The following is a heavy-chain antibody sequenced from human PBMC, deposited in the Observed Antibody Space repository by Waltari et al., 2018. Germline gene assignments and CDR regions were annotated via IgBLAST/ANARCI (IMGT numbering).Heavy chain of an antibody. CDR3: ARGQVVVKGLDP. D-gene: IGHD3-22*01. J-gene: IGHJ5*02. CDR1: GGSISSYY. Sequence: QVQLQQWGAGLVKPSETLSLTCTVSGGSISSYYWSWIRQPPGKGLEWIGYIYYSGSTNYNPSLKSRVTISVDTSKNQFSLKLSSVTAADTAVYYCARGQVVVKGLDPWGQGTLVTVSS. CDR2: IYYSGST. V-gene: IGHV4-59*01.